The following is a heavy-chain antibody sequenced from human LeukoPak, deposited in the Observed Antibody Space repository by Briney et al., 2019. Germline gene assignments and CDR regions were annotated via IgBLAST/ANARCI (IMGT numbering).Heavy chain of an antibody. CDR1: EGTFSSYA. CDR3: ASGSVVGANYVDY. CDR2: IIPILGIA. J-gene: IGHJ4*02. D-gene: IGHD1-26*01. V-gene: IGHV1-69*04. Sequence: SVKVSCKASEGTFSSYAISWVRQAPGQGLEWMGRIIPILGIANYAQKSQGRVTIPADKSTSTAYMELSSLRSEDTAVYYCASGSVVGANYVDYWGQGTLVTVSS.